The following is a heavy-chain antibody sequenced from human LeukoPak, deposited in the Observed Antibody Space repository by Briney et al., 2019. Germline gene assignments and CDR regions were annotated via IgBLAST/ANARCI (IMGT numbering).Heavy chain of an antibody. V-gene: IGHV3-7*01. D-gene: IGHD2-21*02. Sequence: GESLRLSCVASGFTFSNYYMSWVRQAPGKGLEWVATIESNGRERYNVDSVRGRFTISRDNAKSSLSLQMNTLGVEDTAVYYCARGGGDCTSPASWGQGTLVTVSS. J-gene: IGHJ5*02. CDR3: ARGGGDCTSPAS. CDR1: GFTFSNYY. CDR2: IESNGRER.